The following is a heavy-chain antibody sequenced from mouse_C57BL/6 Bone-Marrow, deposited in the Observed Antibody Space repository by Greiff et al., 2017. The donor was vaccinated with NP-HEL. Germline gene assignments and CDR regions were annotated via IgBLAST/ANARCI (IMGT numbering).Heavy chain of an antibody. CDR2: IWSGGST. D-gene: IGHD1-1*01. J-gene: IGHJ1*03. CDR1: GFSLTSYG. CDR3: ASYYYGSSRWYFDV. Sequence: QVQLQQSGPGLVQPSQSLSITCTVSGFSLTSYGVHWVRQSPGKGLEWLGVIWSGGSTDYNAAFISRLSISKDNSKSQVFFKMNSLQADDTAIYYCASYYYGSSRWYFDVWGTGTTVTVSS. V-gene: IGHV2-2*01.